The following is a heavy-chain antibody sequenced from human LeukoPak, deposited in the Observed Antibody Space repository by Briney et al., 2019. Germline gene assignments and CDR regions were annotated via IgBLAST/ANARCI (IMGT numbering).Heavy chain of an antibody. CDR3: ARDRGYSSGWYVFDY. V-gene: IGHV1-2*02. CDR2: INPNSGGT. D-gene: IGHD6-19*01. CDR1: GYTFTGYY. Sequence: ASVKVSCKASGYTFTGYYMHWVRQAPGQGLEWMVWINPNSGGTNYAQKFQGRVTMTRDTSISTAYMELSRLRSDDTAVYYCARDRGYSSGWYVFDYWGQGTLVTVSS. J-gene: IGHJ4*02.